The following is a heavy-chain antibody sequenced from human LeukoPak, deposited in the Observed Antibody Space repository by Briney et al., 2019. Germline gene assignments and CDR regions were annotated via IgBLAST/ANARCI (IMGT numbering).Heavy chain of an antibody. D-gene: IGHD3-22*01. CDR2: ITSTSTYI. CDR1: GFSPYTYS. Sequence: GGSLRLSCAVSGFSPYTYSMNWVRQAPGKGLEWVSSITSTSTYIYYADSVKGRFTISRDNAKNSLYLQMNSLRVEDTAVYYCARVGSAAPVTSSGHTIDYWGQGTLVIVSS. CDR3: ARVGSAAPVTSSGHTIDY. V-gene: IGHV3-21*01. J-gene: IGHJ4*02.